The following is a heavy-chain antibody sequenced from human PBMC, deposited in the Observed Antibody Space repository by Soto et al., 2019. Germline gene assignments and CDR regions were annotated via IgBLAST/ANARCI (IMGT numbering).Heavy chain of an antibody. CDR3: ATTGGKDDGDCFDY. J-gene: IGHJ4*02. CDR1: GYTFTSYA. V-gene: IGHV1-3*01. D-gene: IGHD4-17*01. CDR2: SNAGNYNT. Sequence: QVQLVQSGAEVKKPGASVKVSCKDSGYTFTSYAMHWVREAPGQRLEWMGWSNAGNYNTKYSQKFQGRVTITRDTSASTVYMELSSMISEDTAVYYCATTGGKDDGDCFDYWGQGTLVTVSS.